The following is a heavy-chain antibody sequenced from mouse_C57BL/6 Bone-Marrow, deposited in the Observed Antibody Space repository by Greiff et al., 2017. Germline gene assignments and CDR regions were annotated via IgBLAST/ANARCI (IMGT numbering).Heavy chain of an antibody. Sequence: VQLQQSGAELVKPGASVKMSCKASGYTFTSYWLTWVKQRPGQGLEWIGDIYPGSGSTNYNEKFKSKATLTVDTSSSTAYMQLSSLTSEDSAVYYCARGTTMVTTKGYYYAMDYWGQGTSVTVSS. CDR1: GYTFTSYW. V-gene: IGHV1-55*01. CDR2: IYPGSGST. J-gene: IGHJ4*01. D-gene: IGHD2-2*01. CDR3: ARGTTMVTTKGYYYAMDY.